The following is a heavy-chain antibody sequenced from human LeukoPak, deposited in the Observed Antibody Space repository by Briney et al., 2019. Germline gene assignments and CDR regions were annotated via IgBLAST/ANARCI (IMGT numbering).Heavy chain of an antibody. CDR3: ANLPAAIPFDY. J-gene: IGHJ4*02. Sequence: GGSLRLSCAASGFTFSSYWMSWVRQAPGKGLEWVANIKQDGSEKYYVDSVKGRFTISRDNTKNSLYLQMNSLRAEDTAVYYCANLPAAIPFDYWGQGTLVTVSS. V-gene: IGHV3-7*01. CDR1: GFTFSSYW. CDR2: IKQDGSEK. D-gene: IGHD2-2*02.